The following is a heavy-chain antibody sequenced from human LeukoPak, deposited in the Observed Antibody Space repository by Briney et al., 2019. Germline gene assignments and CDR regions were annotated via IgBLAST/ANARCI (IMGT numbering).Heavy chain of an antibody. V-gene: IGHV3-23*01. J-gene: IGHJ4*02. CDR3: AKDLLYGNWNDFKYFDY. Sequence: GGSLRLSCAASRFTFSSFAMRWVRQAPGKGLEGVSGISGSGGSTYYADSVKGRFTISRDNSKNTLYLQMNSLRAEDTAVYYCAKDLLYGNWNDFKYFDYWGQGTLVTVSS. CDR1: RFTFSSFA. CDR2: ISGSGGST. D-gene: IGHD1-20*01.